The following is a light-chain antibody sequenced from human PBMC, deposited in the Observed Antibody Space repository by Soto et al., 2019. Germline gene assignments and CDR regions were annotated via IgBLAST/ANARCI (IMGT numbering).Light chain of an antibody. CDR2: AAS. CDR1: QTILTY. J-gene: IGKJ1*01. V-gene: IGKV1-39*01. Sequence: DIQIPQAPSSLSASVGDRVTITRRASQTILTYLNWYQQKPVKAPKLPIYAASSLQSGVPSRFSGGGSATDFTLTISSLQPEDFATYYCQQSYSTPWTFGHGTKVEIK. CDR3: QQSYSTPWT.